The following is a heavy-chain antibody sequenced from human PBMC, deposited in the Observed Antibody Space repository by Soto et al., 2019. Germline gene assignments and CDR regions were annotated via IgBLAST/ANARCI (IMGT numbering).Heavy chain of an antibody. Sequence: SETLSLTCTVSGGSISSYYWSWIRQPPGKGLEWIGYIYYSGSTNYNPSLKSRVTISVDTSKNQFSMKLSSVTAADTAVYYCARKGMGAEGGFDYWGQGTLVTVSS. J-gene: IGHJ4*02. D-gene: IGHD1-26*01. CDR1: GGSISSYY. CDR2: IYYSGST. V-gene: IGHV4-59*01. CDR3: ARKGMGAEGGFDY.